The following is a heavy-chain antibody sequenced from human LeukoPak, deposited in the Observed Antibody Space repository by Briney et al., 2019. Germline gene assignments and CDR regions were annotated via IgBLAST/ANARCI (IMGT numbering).Heavy chain of an antibody. CDR1: GYTFTGYY. CDR2: INPNSGGT. V-gene: IGHV1-2*02. CDR3: ARGRIQLWDLRYNWFDP. Sequence: GASVKVSCKASGYTFTGYYMHWVRQAPGQGLEWMGWINPNSGGTNYAQKFQGRVTMTRDTSISTAYMELSRLRSDDTAVYYCARGRIQLWDLRYNWFDPWGQGTLVTVSS. J-gene: IGHJ5*02. D-gene: IGHD5-18*01.